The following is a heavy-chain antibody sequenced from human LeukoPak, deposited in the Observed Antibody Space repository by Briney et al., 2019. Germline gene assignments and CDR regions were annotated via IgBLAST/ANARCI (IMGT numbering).Heavy chain of an antibody. CDR1: EFTFRSYE. Sequence: PGGSLRLSCAASEFTFRSYEMNWVRQAPGKGLEWISYISSTGNTIYYVDSVQGRFTISRDNAKNSLYLQMNSLRAEDTAVYYCARDGATMVRGGFDYWGQGTLVTVSS. CDR2: ISSTGNTI. CDR3: ARDGATMVRGGFDY. J-gene: IGHJ4*02. V-gene: IGHV3-48*03. D-gene: IGHD3-10*01.